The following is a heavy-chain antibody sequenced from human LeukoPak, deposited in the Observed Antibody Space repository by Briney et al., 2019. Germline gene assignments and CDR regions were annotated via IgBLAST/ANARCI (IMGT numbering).Heavy chain of an antibody. CDR3: ARGRGYSGYETNWYFDL. V-gene: IGHV1-69*13. CDR1: GYTFTSYY. CDR2: IIPIFGTA. D-gene: IGHD5-12*01. J-gene: IGHJ2*01. Sequence: SVKVSCKASGYTFTSYYMHWVRQAPGQGLEWMGGIIPIFGTANYAQKFQGRVTITADESTSTAYMELSSLRSEDTAVYYCARGRGYSGYETNWYFDLWGRGTLVTVSS.